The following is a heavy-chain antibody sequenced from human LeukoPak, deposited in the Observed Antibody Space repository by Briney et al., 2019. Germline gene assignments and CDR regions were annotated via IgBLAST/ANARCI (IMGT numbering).Heavy chain of an antibody. J-gene: IGHJ4*02. Sequence: GGSLRLSCAASGFTFSSYSMNWVRQAPGKGLEWVSSISSSSSYIYYADSVKGRFTISRDNAKNSLYLQMNSLRAEDTAVYYCARNYDSSGYYFDYWGQGALVTVSS. CDR1: GFTFSSYS. V-gene: IGHV3-21*01. CDR2: ISSSSSYI. CDR3: ARNYDSSGYYFDY. D-gene: IGHD3-22*01.